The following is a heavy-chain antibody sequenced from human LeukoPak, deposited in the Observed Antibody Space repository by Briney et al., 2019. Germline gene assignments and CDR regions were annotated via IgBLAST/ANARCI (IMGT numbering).Heavy chain of an antibody. J-gene: IGHJ6*02. CDR3: AKGRGAAAADGMDA. CDR2: ISGSGIST. V-gene: IGHV3-23*01. Sequence: GGSLRLSCAASGFTFRYYGMSWVRQALGKGLKCGSSISGSGISTSYAASVKGRFTISSDNSKNRLYLQMNSLRAQDMAVYYSAKGRGAAAADGMDAWGQGTTVTVPS. CDR1: GFTFRYYG. D-gene: IGHD6-25*01.